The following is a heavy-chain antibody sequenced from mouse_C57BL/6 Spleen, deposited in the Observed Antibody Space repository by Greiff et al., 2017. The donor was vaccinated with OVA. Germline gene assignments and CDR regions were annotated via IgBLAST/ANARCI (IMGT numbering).Heavy chain of an antibody. CDR1: GYTFTSYW. CDR2: IDPSDSYT. V-gene: IGHV1-59*01. D-gene: IGHD1-1*01. J-gene: IGHJ2*01. Sequence: VQLQQPGAELVRPGTSVKLSCKASGYTFTSYWMHWVKQRPGQGLEWIGVIDPSDSYTNYNQKFKGKATLTVDTSSSTAYMQLSSLTSEDSAVYGYARGREYYGSSYDYWGQGTTLTVSS. CDR3: ARGREYYGSSYDY.